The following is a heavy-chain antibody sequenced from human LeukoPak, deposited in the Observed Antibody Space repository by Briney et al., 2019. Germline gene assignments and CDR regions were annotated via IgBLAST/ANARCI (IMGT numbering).Heavy chain of an antibody. V-gene: IGHV1-18*01. CDR3: ARACHLVVVTAEGGWLDP. Sequence: RAPVKVSCKASGYSFTSYGIGWVRQAPGQGLEWVGWISIYNGETYYTQSLQDRVTITTDTSTNTVYMELRSLRSDDTAVYYCARACHLVVVTAEGGWLDPWGQGTLVTVSS. CDR1: GYSFTSYG. CDR2: ISIYNGET. J-gene: IGHJ5*02. D-gene: IGHD2-21*02.